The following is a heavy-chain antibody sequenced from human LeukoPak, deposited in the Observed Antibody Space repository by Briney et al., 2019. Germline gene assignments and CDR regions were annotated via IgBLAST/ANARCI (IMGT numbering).Heavy chain of an antibody. D-gene: IGHD3-22*01. J-gene: IGHJ4*02. CDR1: GGSISSYY. CDR2: IYYSGST. CDR3: ARRLLSGDSSAFDY. Sequence: SETLSLTRTVSGGSISSYYWSWIRQPPGKGLEWIGYIYYSGSTNYNPSLKSRVTISVDTSKNQFSLKLSSVTAADTVVYYCARRLLSGDSSAFDYWGQGTLVTVSS. V-gene: IGHV4-59*08.